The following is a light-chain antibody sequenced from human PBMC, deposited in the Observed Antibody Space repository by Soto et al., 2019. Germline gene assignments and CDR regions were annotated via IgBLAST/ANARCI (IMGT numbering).Light chain of an antibody. Sequence: DIVLTQSPGTLSLSPGDTATLSCRASQSVSRSYLAWYQQKPGQAPRLLIYGASIRATGIPDRFSGSGSGTDFTLTISRLEPEDFAMYYCQQYGSSPLTFGGGTKVHIK. J-gene: IGKJ4*01. CDR1: QSVSRSY. CDR3: QQYGSSPLT. CDR2: GAS. V-gene: IGKV3-20*01.